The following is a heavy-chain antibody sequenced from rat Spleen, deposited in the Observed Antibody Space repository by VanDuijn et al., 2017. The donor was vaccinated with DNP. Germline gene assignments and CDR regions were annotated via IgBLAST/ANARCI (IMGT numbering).Heavy chain of an antibody. V-gene: IGHV5-31*01. CDR3: ARDDYGSNGAMDA. D-gene: IGHD1-3*01. CDR2: INTDGGYT. J-gene: IGHJ4*01. Sequence: EVQLVESGGDLVQPGRSLKLSCVASRFTFNYYWMTWIRQVPGKGLEWVATINTDGGYTYYPDSVKGRFTISRDNARSTLYLQMDSLRSEDTATYYCARDDYGSNGAMDAWGQGTSVTVSS. CDR1: RFTFNYYW.